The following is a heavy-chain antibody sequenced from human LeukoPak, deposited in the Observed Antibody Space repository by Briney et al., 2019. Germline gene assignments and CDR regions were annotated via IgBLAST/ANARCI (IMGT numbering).Heavy chain of an antibody. CDR2: IYYSGST. CDR1: GGSISSGDYY. D-gene: IGHD3-9*01. Sequence: SETQSLTCTVSGGSISSGDYYWSWIRQPPGKGLEWIGYIYYSGSTYYNPSLKSRVTISVDASKNQFSLKLSSVTAADTAVYYCARGYYDILTGYYTGYFDYWGQGTLVTVSS. J-gene: IGHJ4*02. V-gene: IGHV4-30-4*08. CDR3: ARGYYDILTGYYTGYFDY.